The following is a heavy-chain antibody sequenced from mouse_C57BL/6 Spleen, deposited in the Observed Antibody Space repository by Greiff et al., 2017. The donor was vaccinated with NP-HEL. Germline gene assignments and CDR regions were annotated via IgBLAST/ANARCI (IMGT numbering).Heavy chain of an antibody. CDR2: INSDGGST. V-gene: IGHV5-2*01. CDR1: EYEFRSHD. CDR3: ARLRGLLLRSDWYFDV. D-gene: IGHD1-1*01. Sequence: EVKLVESGGGLVQPGESLKLSCESNEYEFRSHDMSWVRKTPEKRLELVAAINSDGGSTYYPDTMERRFIISIDNTKKTLYLQMSSLRSDDTALYYCARLRGLLLRSDWYFDVWGTGTTVTVSS. J-gene: IGHJ1*03.